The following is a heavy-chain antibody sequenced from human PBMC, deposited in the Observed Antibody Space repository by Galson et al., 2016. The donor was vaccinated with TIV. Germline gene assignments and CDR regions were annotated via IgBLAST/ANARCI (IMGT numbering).Heavy chain of an antibody. D-gene: IGHD3-22*01. Sequence: SLRLSCAASGFTFSSYGMHWVRQAPGKGLEWVAVVSHDGTNKDYADSVKGRFTISRDNSKRTLYLEMNSLRVEDTAVYYCAKVASPFFYDSSGPRNAFDIWGQGTMVTVSS. CDR2: VSHDGTNK. V-gene: IGHV3-30*18. J-gene: IGHJ3*02. CDR3: AKVASPFFYDSSGPRNAFDI. CDR1: GFTFSSYG.